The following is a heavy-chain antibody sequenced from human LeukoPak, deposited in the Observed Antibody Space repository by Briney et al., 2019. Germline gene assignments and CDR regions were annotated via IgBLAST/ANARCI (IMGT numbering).Heavy chain of an antibody. D-gene: IGHD6-6*01. CDR3: ARTALSVQLANENAFDI. CDR1: GYSISSGYY. J-gene: IGHJ3*02. CDR2: IYHSGTT. V-gene: IGHV4-38-2*02. Sequence: SETLSLTCIVSGYSISSGYYWGWIRQPPEKGLEWIGSIYHSGTTYYNPSLKSRVTISVDKSKNQFSLKLSSVTAADTAVYYCARTALSVQLANENAFDIWGQGTMVTVS.